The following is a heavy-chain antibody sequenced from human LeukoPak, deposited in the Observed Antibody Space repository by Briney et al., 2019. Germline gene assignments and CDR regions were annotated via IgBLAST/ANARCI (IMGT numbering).Heavy chain of an antibody. CDR3: ARGERDGDLDS. D-gene: IGHD4-17*01. J-gene: IGHJ4*02. CDR2: INAYNGNT. Sequence: GASVKVSCKASGYTFTSYGFSWVRQAPGQGLEWMGWINAYNGNTNYAQKLQGRVTMTTDTSTSTAYMELRSLRFDDTAVYYCARGERDGDLDSWGQGTLVTVSS. V-gene: IGHV1-18*01. CDR1: GYTFTSYG.